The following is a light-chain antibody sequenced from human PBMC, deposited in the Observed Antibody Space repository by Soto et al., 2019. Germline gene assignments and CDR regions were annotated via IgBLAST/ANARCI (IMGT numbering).Light chain of an antibody. Sequence: EIVMTQSPATLSVSPGERATLSCRASQSVSSYLAWYQQKPGQAPRLLIYDSSSRATGTPDRFSGSGSGTDFTLTISRLEPEDFAVYYCQQYGSSPTTFGQGTKVDI. CDR1: QSVSSY. CDR2: DSS. V-gene: IGKV3-20*01. J-gene: IGKJ1*01. CDR3: QQYGSSPTT.